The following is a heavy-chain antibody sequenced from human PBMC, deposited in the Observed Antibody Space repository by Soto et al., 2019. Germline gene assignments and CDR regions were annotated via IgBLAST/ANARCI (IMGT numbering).Heavy chain of an antibody. V-gene: IGHV1-69*01. CDR2: IILIFGTE. CDR3: ARKYCRSTSCYRDNWFGP. CDR1: GVTFISYG. D-gene: IGHD2-2*02. Sequence: SVKVTSRASGVTFISYGSTWLRQAPGQGLEWMGGIILIFGTENYAQKFQGRVTITADESTSTAYMELSSLRSEDTAVYYCARKYCRSTSCYRDNWFGPWGQGTLVTVSS. J-gene: IGHJ5*02.